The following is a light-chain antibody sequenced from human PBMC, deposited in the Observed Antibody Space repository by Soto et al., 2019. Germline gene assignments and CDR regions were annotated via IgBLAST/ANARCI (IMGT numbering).Light chain of an antibody. V-gene: IGKV3-20*01. CDR3: QQHTISMYT. CDR1: QSVARD. CDR2: RAS. Sequence: EIVXTQSPGTLSLSPGETATLSCRASQSVARDLTWYQQKPGQAPRLLISRASTGATGIPDRFSGSGSGTDFTLTINRLEPEDSAVYYCQQHTISMYTFGQGTKVDIK. J-gene: IGKJ2*01.